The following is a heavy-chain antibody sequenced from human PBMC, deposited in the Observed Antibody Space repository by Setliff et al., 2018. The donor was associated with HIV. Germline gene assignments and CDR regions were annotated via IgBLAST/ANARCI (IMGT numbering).Heavy chain of an antibody. Sequence: ASVKVSCKVSGYTLSELSMHWVRQAPGEGLEWMGGFDPEDGETIYAEKFQGRVTMTEDKATETAYMALSSLRSEDTAVYYCATDAYHDVLTGPTPGAFDIWGQGTVVTVSS. CDR1: GYTLSELS. D-gene: IGHD3-9*01. CDR2: FDPEDGET. V-gene: IGHV1-24*01. J-gene: IGHJ3*02. CDR3: ATDAYHDVLTGPTPGAFDI.